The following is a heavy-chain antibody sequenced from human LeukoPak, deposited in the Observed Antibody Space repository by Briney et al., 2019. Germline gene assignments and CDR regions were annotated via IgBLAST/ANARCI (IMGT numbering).Heavy chain of an antibody. CDR3: ARFIAAAGFDY. CDR2: IYYSGST. Sequence: SETLSLTCTVSGGSISSSSYYWGWIRQPPGKGLEWIGSIYYSGSTYYNPSLKSRVTISVDTSKNQFSLKLSSVTAADTAVYYCARFIAAAGFDYWGQGTLVTVSS. J-gene: IGHJ4*02. D-gene: IGHD6-13*01. CDR1: GGSISSSSYY. V-gene: IGHV4-39*07.